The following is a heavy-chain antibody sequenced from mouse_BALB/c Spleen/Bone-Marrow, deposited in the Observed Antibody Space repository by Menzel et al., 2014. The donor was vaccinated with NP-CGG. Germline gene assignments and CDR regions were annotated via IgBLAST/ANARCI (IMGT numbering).Heavy chain of an antibody. Sequence: VQLQQSGTVLARPGASVKMSCKASGYTLTSYWMHWVKQRPGQGLEWIGAIYPGNSDTSYNQKFKGKAKLTAVTSTSTAYMELSSLTNEDSAVYYCTRVITAVLATRAMDYWGQGSSVTVSS. CDR1: GYTLTSYW. V-gene: IGHV1-5*01. D-gene: IGHD1-1*01. CDR2: IYPGNSDT. CDR3: TRVITAVLATRAMDY. J-gene: IGHJ4*01.